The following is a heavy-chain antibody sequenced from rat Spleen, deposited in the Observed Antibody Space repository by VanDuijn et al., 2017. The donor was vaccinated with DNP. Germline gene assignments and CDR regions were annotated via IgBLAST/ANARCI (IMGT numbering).Heavy chain of an antibody. V-gene: IGHV5-7*01. Sequence: EVQLVESGGGLVQPGRSLKLSCAASGFTFSDYNMAWVRQAPKKGLEWVATISYDGSSTYYRDSVKGRFTISRDNAKSTLYLQMASLTSEDTATYFCSRRGYRYNYDYAMDAWGQGTSVTVSS. CDR3: SRRGYRYNYDYAMDA. CDR1: GFTFSDYN. D-gene: IGHD1-5*01. J-gene: IGHJ4*01. CDR2: ISYDGSST.